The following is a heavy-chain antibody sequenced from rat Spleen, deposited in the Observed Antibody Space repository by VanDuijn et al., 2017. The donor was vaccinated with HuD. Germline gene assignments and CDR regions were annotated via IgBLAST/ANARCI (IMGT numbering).Heavy chain of an antibody. Sequence: QVQLKESGPGLVQPSQTLSLTCTVSGFSLTSNSVHWVRQPPGKGLEWMGGIWTGGSTAYNSLLKSRQSISRDTSKNQVFLKMNSLQSEDTTTYYCARDITTGGGYYFDYWGQGVMVTVSS. D-gene: IGHD1-10*01. J-gene: IGHJ2*01. CDR3: ARDITTGGGYYFDY. CDR1: GFSLTSNS. CDR2: IWTGGST. V-gene: IGHV2-1*01.